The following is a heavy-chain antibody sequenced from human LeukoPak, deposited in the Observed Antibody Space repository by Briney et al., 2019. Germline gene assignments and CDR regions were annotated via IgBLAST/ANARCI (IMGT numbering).Heavy chain of an antibody. V-gene: IGHV3-23*01. Sequence: PGGSLRLSCAASGFTFSNYAMSWVRQAPGKGLEWASSISSSTGNTYYADSVKGRFIISRDNSKNTLSLQMNSLRVDDTAVYYCAKMRAAARSWFDPWGQGTLVTVCS. D-gene: IGHD6-25*01. CDR3: AKMRAAARSWFDP. CDR1: GFTFSNYA. CDR2: ISSSTGNT. J-gene: IGHJ5*02.